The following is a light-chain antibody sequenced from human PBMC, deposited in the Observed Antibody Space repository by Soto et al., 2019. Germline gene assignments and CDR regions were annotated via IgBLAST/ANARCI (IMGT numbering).Light chain of an antibody. CDR2: GAS. CDR1: PSVSSSY. J-gene: IGKJ3*01. CDR3: QQYGSSPGT. Sequence: EIVLTQSPCTLSLSPGERATLSCRASPSVSSSYLAWYQQKPGQAPRLLIYGASSRATGIPDRFRGSGSGTDFALTISRLEPEYFAVYYCQQYGSSPGTFGPETEVDIK. V-gene: IGKV3-20*01.